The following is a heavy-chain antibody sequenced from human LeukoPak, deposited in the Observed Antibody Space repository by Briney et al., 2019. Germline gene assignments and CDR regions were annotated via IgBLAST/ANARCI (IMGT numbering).Heavy chain of an antibody. CDR3: ARDLHQPPARSFDY. J-gene: IGHJ4*02. CDR2: INHSGST. V-gene: IGHV4-34*01. Sequence: SETLSLTCAVYGGSFSGYYWSWIRQPPGKGLEWIGEINHSGSTNYNPSLKSRVTISVDTSKSQFSLKLSSVTAADTAVYYCARDLHQPPARSFDYWGQGTLVTVSS. D-gene: IGHD6-25*01. CDR1: GGSFSGYY.